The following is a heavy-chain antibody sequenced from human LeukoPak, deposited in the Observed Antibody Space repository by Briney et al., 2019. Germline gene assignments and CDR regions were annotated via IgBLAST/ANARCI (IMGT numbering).Heavy chain of an antibody. CDR3: ARDFTQLWVTGGYFDY. CDR1: GFTFSSYG. D-gene: IGHD5-18*01. V-gene: IGHV3-33*01. Sequence: SLRLSCAASGFTFSSYGMHWVRQAPGKGLEWVAVIWYDGSNKYYADSVKGRFTISRDNSKNTLYLQMNSLRAEDTAVYYCARDFTQLWVTGGYFDYWGQGTLVTVSS. J-gene: IGHJ4*02. CDR2: IWYDGSNK.